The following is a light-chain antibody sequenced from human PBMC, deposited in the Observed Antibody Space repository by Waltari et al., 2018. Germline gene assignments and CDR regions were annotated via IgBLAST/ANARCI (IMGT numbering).Light chain of an antibody. CDR2: AAS. J-gene: IGKJ1*01. CDR1: QSVSSY. V-gene: IGKV1-39*01. CDR3: QQSYFTPWT. Sequence: DVQMTQSPSSLSASVGDRVSLTCRASQSVSSYLTWYQQKPGKAPKLLIYAASSVQSGGPSRCGGGGSGTDFTLTISSLQPEDFATYYCQQSYFTPWTFGQGTKVEIK.